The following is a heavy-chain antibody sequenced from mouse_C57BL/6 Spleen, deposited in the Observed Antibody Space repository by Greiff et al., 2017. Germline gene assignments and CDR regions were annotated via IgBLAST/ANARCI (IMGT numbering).Heavy chain of an antibody. CDR1: GYSFTGYY. Sequence: VQLQQSGPELVKPGASVKISCKASGYSFTGYYMNWVKQSPEKSLEWIGEINPSTGGTTYNQKFKAKATLTVDKSSSTAYMQLKSLTSEDSAVYYCARDAGKRYFDYWGQGTTLTVSS. CDR3: ARDAGKRYFDY. D-gene: IGHD2-1*01. CDR2: INPSTGGT. J-gene: IGHJ2*01. V-gene: IGHV1-42*01.